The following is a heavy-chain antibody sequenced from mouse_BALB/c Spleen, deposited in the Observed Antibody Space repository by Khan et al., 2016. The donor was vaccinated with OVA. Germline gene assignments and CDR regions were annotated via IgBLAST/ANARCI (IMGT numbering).Heavy chain of an antibody. Sequence: QIQLVQSGPELKKPGETVKISCKASGYTFTNYGMNWVKQAPGKGLKWMGWINTYTGEPTYADDFKGRFAFSLETSASTAFLQIYNLKNEDMATYFCARGDWYFDVWGAGTTVTVSS. CDR3: ARGDWYFDV. V-gene: IGHV9-1*02. CDR2: INTYTGEP. J-gene: IGHJ1*01. CDR1: GYTFTNYG.